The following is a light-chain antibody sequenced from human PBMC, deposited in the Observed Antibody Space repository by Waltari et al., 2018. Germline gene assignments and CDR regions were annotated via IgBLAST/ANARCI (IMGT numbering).Light chain of an antibody. Sequence: QSALTQPASVSGSPGQSITISCSGSSRDVGGDDSVSWYQDLPGQAPKVIIYDVNNRPSGVSDRFSGSKSGNTASLTISGLQAEDEGNYYCSSQSSNNVVLFGGGTKLTVL. V-gene: IGLV2-14*03. J-gene: IGLJ2*01. CDR2: DVN. CDR1: SRDVGGDDS. CDR3: SSQSSNNVVL.